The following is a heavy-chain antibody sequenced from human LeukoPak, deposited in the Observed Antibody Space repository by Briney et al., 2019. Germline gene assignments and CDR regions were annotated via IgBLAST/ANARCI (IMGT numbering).Heavy chain of an antibody. CDR3: ARVQYQNCSSTSCYRARGWFDP. Sequence: PETLSLTCTVSGGSISSYYWSWIRQPAGKGLEWIGRIYTSGSTNYNPSLKSRVTMSVDTSKNQFSLKLSSVTAADTAVYYCARVQYQNCSSTSCYRARGWFDPWGQGTLVTVSS. CDR1: GGSISSYY. J-gene: IGHJ5*02. D-gene: IGHD2-2*01. V-gene: IGHV4-4*07. CDR2: IYTSGST.